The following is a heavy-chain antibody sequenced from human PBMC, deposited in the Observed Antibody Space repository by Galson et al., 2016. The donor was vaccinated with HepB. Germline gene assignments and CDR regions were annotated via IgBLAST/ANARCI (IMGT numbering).Heavy chain of an antibody. V-gene: IGHV1-69*13. CDR2: IIPMFGTA. J-gene: IGHJ6*02. CDR1: GGSFSSEA. Sequence: SVKVSCKASGGSFSSEAISWVRQGPAQGLEWMGGIIPMFGTADCAQKFQGRVTITADESTKTAYMELSSLRSEDTAVYYCARPLTLVRGVLITAYGLDVWGQGTTVAVSS. CDR3: ARPLTLVRGVLITAYGLDV. D-gene: IGHD3-10*01.